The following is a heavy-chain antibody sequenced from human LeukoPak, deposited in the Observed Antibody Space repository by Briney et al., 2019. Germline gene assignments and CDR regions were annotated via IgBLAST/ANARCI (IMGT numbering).Heavy chain of an antibody. D-gene: IGHD2-2*01. CDR1: GGSISSGSYY. CDR3: ARGPGYCSSTSCYYYYYYMDV. V-gene: IGHV4-61*02. CDR2: IYTSGSI. J-gene: IGHJ6*03. Sequence: SETLSLTCTVSGGSISSGSYYWSWIRQPAGKGLEWIGRIYTSGSINYNPSLKSRVTISVDTSKNQFSLKLSSVTAADTAVYYCARGPGYCSSTSCYYYYYYMDVWGKGTTVTVSS.